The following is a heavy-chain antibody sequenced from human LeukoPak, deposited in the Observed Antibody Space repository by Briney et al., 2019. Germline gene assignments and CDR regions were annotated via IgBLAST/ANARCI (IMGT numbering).Heavy chain of an antibody. CDR3: ARGPATGLYYYYYMDV. V-gene: IGHV3-11*04. CDR2: ISSSGSTI. Sequence: GGSLRLSCAASGFTFSDYYMSWIRQAPGKGLEWVSYISSSGSTIYYADSVKGRLTISRDNAKNSLYLQINSLRAEDTAVYYCARGPATGLYYYYYMDVWGKGTTVTVSS. J-gene: IGHJ6*03. CDR1: GFTFSDYY. D-gene: IGHD1-1*01.